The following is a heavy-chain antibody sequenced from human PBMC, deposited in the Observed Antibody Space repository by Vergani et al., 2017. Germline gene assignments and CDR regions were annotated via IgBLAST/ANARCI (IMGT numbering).Heavy chain of an antibody. V-gene: IGHV1-69*01. J-gene: IGHJ1*01. CDR2: IIPIFGTA. CDR3: ASVVVPAAMCSGDAEYFQH. Sequence: QVQLVQSGAEVKKPGSSVKVSCKASGGTFSSYAISWVRQAPGQGLEWMGGIIPIFGTANYAQKFQGRITITADESTSTAYMELSSLRSEDTAVYYCASVVVPAAMCSGDAEYFQHWGQGTLVTVSS. D-gene: IGHD2-2*01. CDR1: GGTFSSYA.